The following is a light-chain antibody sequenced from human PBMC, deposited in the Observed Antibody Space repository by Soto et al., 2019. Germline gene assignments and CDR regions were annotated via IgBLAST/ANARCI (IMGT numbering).Light chain of an antibody. J-gene: IGKJ3*01. V-gene: IGKV3-20*01. CDR3: QQYASSPLFT. Sequence: EIVLTQSPGTLSLSPGERATLSCRASQSVSSSYLAWYQQKPGQAPTLLIYGASSRATGIPDRFSGSGSGTDFTITISRLEPEDFAVYYCQQYASSPLFTFGPGTKVDIK. CDR1: QSVSSSY. CDR2: GAS.